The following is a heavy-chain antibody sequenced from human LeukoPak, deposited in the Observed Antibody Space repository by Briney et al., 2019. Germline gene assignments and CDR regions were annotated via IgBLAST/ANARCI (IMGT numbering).Heavy chain of an antibody. CDR2: ISSSGSTT. V-gene: IGHV3-11*01. CDR1: GFTFSDYY. D-gene: IGHD3-10*01. J-gene: IGHJ4*02. CDR3: AKLGYIWFGELSRTYFDY. Sequence: GGSLRLSCAASGFTFSDYYMSWIRQAPGKGLEWVSYISSSGSTTYYADSVKGRFTISRDNSKNTLYLQMNSLRAEDTAVYYCAKLGYIWFGELSRTYFDYWGQGTLVTVSS.